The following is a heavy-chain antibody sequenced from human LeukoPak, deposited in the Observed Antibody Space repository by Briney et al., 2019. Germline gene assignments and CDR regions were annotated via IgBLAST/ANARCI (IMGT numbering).Heavy chain of an antibody. CDR1: GLTFSIHW. V-gene: IGHV3-7*03. Sequence: KAGGSLRLSCAASGLTFSIHWMNWVRQAPGKGLECVANINQDGSDKYYVDSVKGRFTISRDNTKNSLYLQMNSLRAEDTAVYYCARSRGIPDAFDMWGLGTMVTVSS. J-gene: IGHJ3*02. D-gene: IGHD2-21*01. CDR3: ARSRGIPDAFDM. CDR2: INQDGSDK.